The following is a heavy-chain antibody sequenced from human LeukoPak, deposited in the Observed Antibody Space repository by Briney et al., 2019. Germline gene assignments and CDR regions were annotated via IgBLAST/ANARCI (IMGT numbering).Heavy chain of an antibody. CDR3: VKAQTGRLHLSGYY. D-gene: IGHD3-16*01. CDR1: GFTFSSYA. V-gene: IGHV3-64D*06. Sequence: VGSLRLSCSASGFTFSSYAMHWVRQAPGKGLEYVSAISSNGGSTYYADSVEGRFTISRDNSKNTLYLQMSSLRAEDTAVYYCVKAQTGRLHLSGYYWGQGTLVTVSS. J-gene: IGHJ4*02. CDR2: ISSNGGST.